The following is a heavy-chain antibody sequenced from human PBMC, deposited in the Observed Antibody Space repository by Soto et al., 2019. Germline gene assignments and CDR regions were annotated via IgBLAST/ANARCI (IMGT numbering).Heavy chain of an antibody. CDR2: INHSGST. CDR1: GGSFSGYC. D-gene: IGHD3-10*01. CDR3: ARGSGETYYYMDV. V-gene: IGHV4-34*01. J-gene: IGHJ6*03. Sequence: PSETLSLTCAVYGGSFSGYCWSWIRQPPGKGLEWIGEINHSGSTNYNPSLKSRVTISVDTSKNQFSLKLSSVTAADTAVYYCARGSGETYYYMDVWGKGTTVTVPS.